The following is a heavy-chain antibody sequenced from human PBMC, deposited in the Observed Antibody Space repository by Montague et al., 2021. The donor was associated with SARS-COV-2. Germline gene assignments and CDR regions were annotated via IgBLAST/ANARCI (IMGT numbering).Heavy chain of an antibody. CDR2: ISPTGST. Sequence: SETLSLTCDVYGGSFSRYFWSWIRQPPGRGPELIGHISPTGSTRYNPSLDSRVTISLDTSKSRLSLELTSVTVADTSIYFCAGAPNEDYFDYWGQGTPVSVSS. CDR3: AGAPNEDYFDY. J-gene: IGHJ4*02. D-gene: IGHD1-1*01. V-gene: IGHV4-34*01. CDR1: GGSFSRYF.